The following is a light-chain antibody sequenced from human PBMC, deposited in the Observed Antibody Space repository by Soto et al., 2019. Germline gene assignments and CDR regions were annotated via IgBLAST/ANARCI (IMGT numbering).Light chain of an antibody. Sequence: QSVLTQPPSASGTPGQWVTISCSGSSSNIGSNTVNWYQQLPGTAPKLLIYSNNQRPSGVPDRFSGSKSGTSASLAISGLQSQDEADYYCAAWDDSLNGPSVVFGGGTKLTVL. J-gene: IGLJ2*01. CDR1: SSNIGSNT. V-gene: IGLV1-44*01. CDR2: SNN. CDR3: AAWDDSLNGPSVV.